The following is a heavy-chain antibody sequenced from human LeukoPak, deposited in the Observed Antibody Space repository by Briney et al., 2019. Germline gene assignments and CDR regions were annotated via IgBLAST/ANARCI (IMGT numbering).Heavy chain of an antibody. CDR3: ARPSRSTGPAY. CDR2: ISSNSNTI. D-gene: IGHD2-2*01. Sequence: GGSLTLSCVASGFIFSNYRMHWVGPPPWKGLECVSCISSNSNTIYYADSVKGRFTISRDNAKNSLDLQMNSLRDEDTAVYYCARPSRSTGPAYWGQGTLVTVSS. J-gene: IGHJ4*02. CDR1: GFIFSNYR. V-gene: IGHV3-48*02.